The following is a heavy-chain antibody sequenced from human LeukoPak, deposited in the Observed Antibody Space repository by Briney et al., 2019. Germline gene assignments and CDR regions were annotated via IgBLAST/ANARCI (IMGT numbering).Heavy chain of an antibody. Sequence: ASVKVSCKASGATFSSYAISWVRQAPGQGLEWMGGIIPIFDPANYAEKFQGRVTITADKSTSTVYMELSSLRSEDTAVYYCARGLGYYYMDVWGKGTTVIVSS. V-gene: IGHV1-69*06. CDR2: IIPIFDPA. CDR1: GATFSSYA. J-gene: IGHJ6*03. CDR3: ARGLGYYYMDV.